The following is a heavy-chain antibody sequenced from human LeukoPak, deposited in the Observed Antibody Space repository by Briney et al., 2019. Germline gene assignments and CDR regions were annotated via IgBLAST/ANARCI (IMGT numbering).Heavy chain of an antibody. Sequence: GGSLRLSCAASGFTFSTSSMNWVRQAPGKGLEWVSYITRSSSSIYYADSVKGRFTISRDNAENSLYLQMNSLRVEDTAVYYCATGDRGVLAIWGQGTMVIVSS. D-gene: IGHD7-27*01. J-gene: IGHJ3*02. CDR1: GFTFSTSS. CDR2: ITRSSSSI. V-gene: IGHV3-48*04. CDR3: ATGDRGVLAI.